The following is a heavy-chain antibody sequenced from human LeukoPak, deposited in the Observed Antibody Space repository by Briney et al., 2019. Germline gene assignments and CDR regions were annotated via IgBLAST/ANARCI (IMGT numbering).Heavy chain of an antibody. J-gene: IGHJ6*02. V-gene: IGHV3-30*04. CDR2: ISYDGSNE. CDR3: ARGGYCSGGRCYSDDDYYGMDV. D-gene: IGHD2-15*01. CDR1: GFTFSRYT. Sequence: GGSLRLSCAASGFTFSRYTLHWVRQAPGKGLEWVAVISYDGSNEYYADSVKGRFPISRDNSKDTLDLQMNSLRTEDTAVYYCARGGYCSGGRCYSDDDYYGMDVWGQGTTVTVSS.